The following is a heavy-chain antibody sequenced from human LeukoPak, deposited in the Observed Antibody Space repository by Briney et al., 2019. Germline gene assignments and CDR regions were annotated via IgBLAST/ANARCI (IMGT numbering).Heavy chain of an antibody. V-gene: IGHV4-4*07. J-gene: IGHJ3*02. D-gene: IGHD1-26*01. CDR1: GGSISSYY. CDR3: ARGDWELDAFDI. Sequence: SETLSLTCTVSGGSISSYYWSWIRQPAGKGLEWIGRIYTSGSTTYNPSLKSRVTMSVDTSKNQFSLKLSSVTAADTAVYYCARGDWELDAFDIWGQGTMVTVSS. CDR2: IYTSGST.